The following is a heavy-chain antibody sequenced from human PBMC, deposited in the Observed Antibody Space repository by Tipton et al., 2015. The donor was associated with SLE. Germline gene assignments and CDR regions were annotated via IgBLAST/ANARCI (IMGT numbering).Heavy chain of an antibody. CDR3: AKAMVQGVISY. V-gene: IGHV3-23*01. CDR2: ISGSGGST. D-gene: IGHD3-10*01. CDR1: GFSFGGSA. J-gene: IGHJ4*02. Sequence: SLRLSCAASGFSFGGSAMHWVRQAPGKGLEWVSAISGSGGSTYYADSVKGRFTISRDNSKNTLYLQMNSLRAEDTAVYYCAKAMVQGVISYWGQGTLVTVSS.